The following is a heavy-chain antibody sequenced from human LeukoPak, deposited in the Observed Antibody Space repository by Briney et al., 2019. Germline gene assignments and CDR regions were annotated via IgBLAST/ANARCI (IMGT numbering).Heavy chain of an antibody. D-gene: IGHD3-22*01. Sequence: PGRSLRLSCAASGFTFTRYTLHWVRQAPGKGLEWVAVVLYDGSNKYYADSVKGRFTISIDNAKNSLYLQMNSLRAEDTALYYCAKDNVGIYDSSGKRGYFDYWGEGTLVTVSS. CDR3: AKDNVGIYDSSGKRGYFDY. J-gene: IGHJ4*02. CDR2: VLYDGSNK. CDR1: GFTFTRYT. V-gene: IGHV3-30*04.